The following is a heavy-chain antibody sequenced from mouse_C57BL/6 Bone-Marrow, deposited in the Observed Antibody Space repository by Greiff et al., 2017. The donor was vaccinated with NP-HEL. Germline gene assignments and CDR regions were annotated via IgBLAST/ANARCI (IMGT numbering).Heavy chain of an antibody. V-gene: IGHV1-69*01. J-gene: IGHJ4*01. Sequence: QVQLQQPGAELVMPGASVKLSCKASGYTFPSYWMHWVKQRPGQGLEWIGEIDPSDSYTTYNQKFTGKSTLTVDTSYSPASMHLSSLTSENSAVYYCARLIYYDYDDAMDYGDQGTSATVTA. CDR2: IDPSDSYT. D-gene: IGHD2-4*01. CDR1: GYTFPSYW. CDR3: ARLIYYDYDDAMDY.